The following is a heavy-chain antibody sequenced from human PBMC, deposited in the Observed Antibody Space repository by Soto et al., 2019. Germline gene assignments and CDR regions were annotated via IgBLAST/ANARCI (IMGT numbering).Heavy chain of an antibody. CDR2: TYYRSRWYS. D-gene: IGHD6-19*01. CDR1: GDTVSSNSVA. CDR3: ARAVEDYYYGMDV. J-gene: IGHJ6*02. Sequence: PSQTLSLTCVGSGDTVSSNSVAWNWVRQSPSRGLEWLGRTYYRSRWYSDYAVSVRSRIDINADTSKNQFSLKLSSVTAADTAVYYCARAVEDYYYGMDVWGQGTTVTVSS. V-gene: IGHV6-1*01.